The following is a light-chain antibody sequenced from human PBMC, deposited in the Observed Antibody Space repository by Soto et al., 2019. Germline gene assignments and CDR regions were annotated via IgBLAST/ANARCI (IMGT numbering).Light chain of an antibody. CDR2: DAS. CDR3: QQYPTLPPIT. Sequence: PGSIGTRTCRASDGVGRSLAWFQQRPGQAPRLLIYDASNRATGIPARFSGSGSGTEFTLTISSLQSEDFAVYYCQQYPTLPPITFCQRARLEVK. CDR1: DGVGRS. V-gene: IGKV3D-15*01. J-gene: IGKJ5*01.